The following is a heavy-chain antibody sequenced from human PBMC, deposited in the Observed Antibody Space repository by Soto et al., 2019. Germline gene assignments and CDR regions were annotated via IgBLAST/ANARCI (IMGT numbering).Heavy chain of an antibody. CDR2: ISYDGSQK. D-gene: IGHD3-22*01. CDR3: AKGAHSSGYPANWFDP. J-gene: IGHJ5*02. CDR1: EFTFSSYD. Sequence: GGSLRLSCAASEFTFSSYDIHWVRQSPGKGLEWVAVISYDGSQKYYADSVKGRFAISRDNSNNTLYLQMNSLMREDTAVYHCAKGAHSSGYPANWFDPWGPGTLVTVSS. V-gene: IGHV3-30*18.